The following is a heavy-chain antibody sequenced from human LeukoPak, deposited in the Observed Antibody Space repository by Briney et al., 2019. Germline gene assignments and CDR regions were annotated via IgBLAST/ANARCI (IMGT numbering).Heavy chain of an antibody. V-gene: IGHV1-3*01. D-gene: IGHD5-18*01. CDR3: ARVDTAMVQYYFDY. J-gene: IGHJ4*02. CDR1: GYTFTSYA. Sequence: ASVKVSCKASGYTFTSYAMHWVRQAPGQRLEWMGWINAGNGNTKYSQKFQGRVTITRDTSASTAYMELSSLRSEDTAVYYCARVDTAMVQYYFDYWGQGTLVTVSS. CDR2: INAGNGNT.